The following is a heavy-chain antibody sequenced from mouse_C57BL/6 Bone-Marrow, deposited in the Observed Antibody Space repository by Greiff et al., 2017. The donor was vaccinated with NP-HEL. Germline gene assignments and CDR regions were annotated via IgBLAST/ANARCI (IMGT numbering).Heavy chain of an antibody. CDR2: IDPSDSYP. CDR1: GYTFTSYW. J-gene: IGHJ1*03. Sequence: QVQLQQPGAELVMPSDSVKLSCKASGYTFTSYWMHWVKQRPGQGLEWIGEIDPSDSYPNYNQKLKGKSTLTVAKSSSTAYMQLSSLTSEDSAVYYCARSFSTTVVEDWYFDVWGTGTTVTVSS. CDR3: ARSFSTTVVEDWYFDV. V-gene: IGHV1-69*01. D-gene: IGHD1-1*01.